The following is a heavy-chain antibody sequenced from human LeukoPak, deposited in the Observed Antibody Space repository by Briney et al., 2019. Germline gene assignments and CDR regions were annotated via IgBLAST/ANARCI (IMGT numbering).Heavy chain of an antibody. CDR2: IYYSGST. CDR1: GGSISSYY. Sequence: KTSETLSLTCTVSGGSISSYYWSWIRQPPGKGLEWIGYIYYSGSTNYNPSLKSRVTISVDTSKNQFSLKLSSVTAADTAVYYCARQGVYCSGGSCYSGLDWFDPWGQGTLVTVSS. J-gene: IGHJ5*02. CDR3: ARQGVYCSGGSCYSGLDWFDP. D-gene: IGHD2-15*01. V-gene: IGHV4-59*08.